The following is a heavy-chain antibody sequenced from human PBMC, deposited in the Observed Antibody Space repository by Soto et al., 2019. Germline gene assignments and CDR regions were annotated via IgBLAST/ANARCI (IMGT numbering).Heavy chain of an antibody. D-gene: IGHD3-22*01. J-gene: IGHJ5*02. V-gene: IGHV4-4*07. CDR3: ARDHYYYDSSAYNWFDP. CDR2: IYTIGST. Sequence: SETLSLTCTVSGGSISSYYWSWMRQPAGKGLEWIGRIYTIGSTNYNPSLKSRVTMSLDTSKNQFSLKLSSVTAADTAVYYCARDHYYYDSSAYNWFDPWGQGTLVTVSS. CDR1: GGSISSYY.